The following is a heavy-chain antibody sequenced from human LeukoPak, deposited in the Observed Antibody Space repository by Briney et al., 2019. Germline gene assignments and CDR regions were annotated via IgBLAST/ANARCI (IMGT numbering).Heavy chain of an antibody. J-gene: IGHJ5*02. Sequence: SGTLSLSCTVSDAAISSFTFHWGWVRQSPGKGLEWIGTIYDGGRTLYNPSLKSRVTISIDMSKNQFSLKLRSVTAADTAVYHCARDDGYCNRTTCYSDWFDPWGQGTLVTVSS. CDR3: ARDDGYCNRTTCYSDWFDP. V-gene: IGHV4-39*07. CDR2: IYDGGRT. CDR1: DAAISSFTFH. D-gene: IGHD2-2*02.